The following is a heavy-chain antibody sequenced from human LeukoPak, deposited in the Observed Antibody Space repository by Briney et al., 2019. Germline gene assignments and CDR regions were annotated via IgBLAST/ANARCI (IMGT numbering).Heavy chain of an antibody. V-gene: IGHV3-21*01. CDR1: GFTFSSYS. D-gene: IGHD2-21*01. CDR3: ARIVVGWGAFDI. CDR2: ISSSSSYI. Sequence: GGSLRLSCAASGFTFSSYSMNWVRQAPGKGLEWVSSISSSSSYIYYADSVKGRFTISRDNAKNSLYLQMNSLRAEDTAVYYCARIVVGWGAFDIWGQGTMVTVSS. J-gene: IGHJ3*02.